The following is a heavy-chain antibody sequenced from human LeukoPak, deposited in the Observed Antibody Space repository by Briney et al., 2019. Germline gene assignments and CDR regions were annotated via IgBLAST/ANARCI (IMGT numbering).Heavy chain of an antibody. CDR1: GFTFTSYW. Sequence: PGGSLRLSCAASGFTFTSYWMHWVRQAPGKGLVWVSRINSDGTSTNYADSVKGRFTISRDNAKNMLYLQMNSLRVDDTAVYYCVRGAAFDYWGQGTLVTVSS. V-gene: IGHV3-74*01. CDR3: VRGAAFDY. D-gene: IGHD2-15*01. CDR2: INSDGTST. J-gene: IGHJ4*02.